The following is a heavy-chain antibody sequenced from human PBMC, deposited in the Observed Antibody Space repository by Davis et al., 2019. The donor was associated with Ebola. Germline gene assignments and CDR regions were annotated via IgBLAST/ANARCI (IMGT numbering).Heavy chain of an antibody. Sequence: MPSETLSLTCTVSGGSISSYYWSWIRQPPGKGLEWIGYLYYSGSTNYNPSLKSRVTISVDTSKNQFSLKLSPVTAADTAVYYCARLISHRNYFDYWGQGTTVTVSS. V-gene: IGHV4-59*08. D-gene: IGHD3-16*02. CDR1: GGSISSYY. CDR2: LYYSGST. J-gene: IGHJ4*03. CDR3: ARLISHRNYFDY.